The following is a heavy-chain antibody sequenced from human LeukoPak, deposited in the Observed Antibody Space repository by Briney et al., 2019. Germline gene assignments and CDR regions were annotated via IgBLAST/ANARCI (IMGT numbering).Heavy chain of an antibody. CDR1: GFTFRSYA. V-gene: IGHV3-23*01. CDR3: AKGDCSSTSCYAPADY. CDR2: ISGNGGGT. J-gene: IGHJ4*02. D-gene: IGHD2-2*01. Sequence: GGSLRLSCAASGFTFRSYAMSWVRQAPGKGLEWVSAISGNGGGTYYADSVKGRFTISRDNSKNTLYLQMNSLRAEDMAVYYCAKGDCSSTSCYAPADYWGQGTLATVSS.